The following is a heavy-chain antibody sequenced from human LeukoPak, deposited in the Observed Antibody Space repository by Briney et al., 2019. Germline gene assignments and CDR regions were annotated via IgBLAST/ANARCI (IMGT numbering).Heavy chain of an antibody. D-gene: IGHD3-22*01. CDR3: ARGALGGYYNFDY. CDR1: GFTFSSFG. J-gene: IGHJ4*02. V-gene: IGHV3-23*01. CDR2: ISDNGGSI. Sequence: GGSLRPSCAASGFTFSSFGMTWVRQAPGKGLEWVSAISDNGGSIFYADSGKGRFTISRDNCKNSLYLQMHSLRAEDTAVYYCARGALGGYYNFDYWGQGTLVTVSS.